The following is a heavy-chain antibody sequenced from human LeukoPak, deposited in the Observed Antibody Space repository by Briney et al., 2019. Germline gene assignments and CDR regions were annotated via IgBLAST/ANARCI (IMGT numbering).Heavy chain of an antibody. Sequence: ASVKVSCKASGYTFTGYYMHWVRQAPGQGLEWMGWINPNSGGTNYAQKFQGRVTMTRDTSISTAYMELSRLRSDDTAVYYCARDSFYYYDSSGNVDYWGQGTLVTVSS. J-gene: IGHJ4*02. CDR1: GYTFTGYY. CDR2: INPNSGGT. D-gene: IGHD3-22*01. CDR3: ARDSFYYYDSSGNVDY. V-gene: IGHV1-2*02.